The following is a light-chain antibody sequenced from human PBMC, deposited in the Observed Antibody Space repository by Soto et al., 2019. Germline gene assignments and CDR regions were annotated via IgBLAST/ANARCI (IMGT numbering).Light chain of an antibody. CDR1: NSDVGGYNY. V-gene: IGLV2-11*01. CDR3: CSYVDTDTWV. CDR2: GVS. Sequence: ALTQPRSVSGSPGQSVTISCTGTNSDVGGYNYVSWYQQYPGKAPKLMISGVSERPSGVPDRFSGSKSGNTASLTISGLQAEDEADYYCCSYVDTDTWVFGGGTKVTVL. J-gene: IGLJ3*02.